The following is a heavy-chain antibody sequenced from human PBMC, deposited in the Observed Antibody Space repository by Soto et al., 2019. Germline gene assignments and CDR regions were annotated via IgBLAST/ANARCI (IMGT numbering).Heavy chain of an antibody. J-gene: IGHJ6*02. Sequence: GGSLKISRKGSGYSFTTHWVGWGGPMPGKGLEGMVIIYPGDSDTRYSPSFQGQVTISADKSINTTYLQWSSLKASDTAIYYCARQAAAGKYYYAMDVWGQGTTVTVSS. CDR2: IYPGDSDT. D-gene: IGHD6-13*01. CDR3: ARQAAAGKYYYAMDV. CDR1: GYSFTTHW. V-gene: IGHV5-51*01.